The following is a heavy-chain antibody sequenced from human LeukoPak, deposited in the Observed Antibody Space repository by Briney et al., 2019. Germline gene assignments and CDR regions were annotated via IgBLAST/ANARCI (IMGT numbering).Heavy chain of an antibody. CDR3: ARGNGANGVY. Sequence: GGSLRLSCAASGFTFSSYSMNWVRQAPGKGLEWVSSISSSSSYIYYADSVKGRFTISRDNAKNSLYLQINSLRAEDTAVYYCARGNGANGVYWGQGTLVTVSS. CDR1: GFTFSSYS. J-gene: IGHJ4*02. CDR2: ISSSSSYI. V-gene: IGHV3-21*01. D-gene: IGHD1-1*01.